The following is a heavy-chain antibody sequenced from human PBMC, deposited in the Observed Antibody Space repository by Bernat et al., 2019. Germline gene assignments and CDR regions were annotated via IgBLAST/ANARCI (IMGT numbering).Heavy chain of an antibody. V-gene: IGHV3-30-3*01. D-gene: IGHD3-10*01. CDR2: ISYDGSNK. CDR3: ARRSGWAAFDY. J-gene: IGHJ4*02. CDR1: GFTFSRYA. Sequence: VQLVESGGGLVKPGGSLRLSCTASGFTFSRYAMNWVRQAPGKGLEWVAVISYDGSNKYYADSVKGRFTISRDNSKNTLYLQMNSLRAEDTAVYYCARRSGWAAFDYWGQGTLVTVSS.